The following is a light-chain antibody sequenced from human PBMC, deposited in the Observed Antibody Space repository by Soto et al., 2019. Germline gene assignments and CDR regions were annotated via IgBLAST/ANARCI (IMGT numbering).Light chain of an antibody. Sequence: EIELTQSPATLSLSPGERATLSCRASQSISSYLDWYQQKPDQAPRLLIYDASNRATGIPARFRGSGSGTDFTLTISSLEPEDFAVYYCHQRSTWPFTFGHGTKVDIK. CDR3: HQRSTWPFT. V-gene: IGKV3-11*01. J-gene: IGKJ3*01. CDR2: DAS. CDR1: QSISSY.